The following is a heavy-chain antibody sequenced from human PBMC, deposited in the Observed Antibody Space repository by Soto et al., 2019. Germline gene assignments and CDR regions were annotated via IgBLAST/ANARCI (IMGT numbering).Heavy chain of an antibody. V-gene: IGHV4-4*07. CDR2: IYTSGST. J-gene: IGHJ3*02. D-gene: IGHD6-19*01. CDR1: GDSISSYY. CDR3: ARGRIAVAGSWEGVAFDI. Sequence: QVQLQESGPGLVKPSETLSLTCTVSGDSISSYYWSWIRQPAGKGLEWIGRIYTSGSTNYNPSLKSRVTMSVDTSKNQFSLKLSSVTAADTAVYYCARGRIAVAGSWEGVAFDIWGQGTMVTVSS.